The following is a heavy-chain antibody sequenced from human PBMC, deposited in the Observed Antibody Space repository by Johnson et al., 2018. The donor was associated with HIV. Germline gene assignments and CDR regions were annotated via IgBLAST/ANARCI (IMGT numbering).Heavy chain of an antibody. Sequence: VKLVESGGGLVKPGGSLRLSCAASGFTYTNAWMHWVRQAPGKGLEWVGRLKSRTDGETADYAAPVKGRFTISRDDSKNTLYLQMNSLKTEDTALYYCTTDVPGGPYYNAFDIWGQGTMVTVSS. V-gene: IGHV3-15*01. CDR1: GFTYTNAW. J-gene: IGHJ3*02. CDR3: TTDVPGGPYYNAFDI. CDR2: LKSRTDGETA. D-gene: IGHD1-26*01.